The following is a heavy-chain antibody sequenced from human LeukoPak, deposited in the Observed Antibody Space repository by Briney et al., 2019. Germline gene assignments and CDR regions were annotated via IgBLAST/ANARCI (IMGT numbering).Heavy chain of an antibody. D-gene: IGHD3-9*01. CDR3: ARAPHYDILGAYYYYGMDV. CDR2: MNLNSGNT. J-gene: IGHJ6*02. CDR1: GYTFTSYD. Sequence: ASVKLSCTASGYTFTSYDINWVRQATGQGLEWMGWMNLNSGNTGYAQKFQGRVTMTRNTSIRTAYMELSSLRSEDTAVYYCARAPHYDILGAYYYYGMDVWGQGTTVTVSS. V-gene: IGHV1-8*01.